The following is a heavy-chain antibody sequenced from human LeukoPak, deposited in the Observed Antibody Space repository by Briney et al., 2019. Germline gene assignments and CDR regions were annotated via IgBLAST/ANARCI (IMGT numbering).Heavy chain of an antibody. D-gene: IGHD3-3*01. Sequence: PGGSLRLSCAASGFTFSSYAMSWVRQAPGKGLEWVSAISGRGGSTYYADSVKGRFTISRDNSKNTLYLQMNSLRAEDTAVYYCAKVDDDFWSGYFDYWGQGTLVTVSS. V-gene: IGHV3-23*01. J-gene: IGHJ4*02. CDR3: AKVDDDFWSGYFDY. CDR2: ISGRGGST. CDR1: GFTFSSYA.